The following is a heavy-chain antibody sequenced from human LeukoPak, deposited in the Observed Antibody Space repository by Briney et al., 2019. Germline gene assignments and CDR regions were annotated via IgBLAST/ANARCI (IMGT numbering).Heavy chain of an antibody. CDR1: GGPISSYY. J-gene: IGHJ3*02. CDR2: IYYSGST. D-gene: IGHD4-17*01. V-gene: IGHV4-59*01. CDR3: ARVNGDYVPGAFDI. Sequence: SETLSLTCTVSGGPISSYYWSWIRQPPGKGLEWIGYIYYSGSTNYNPSLKSRVTISVDTSKNQFSLKLSSVTAADTAVYYCARVNGDYVPGAFDIWGQGTMVTVSS.